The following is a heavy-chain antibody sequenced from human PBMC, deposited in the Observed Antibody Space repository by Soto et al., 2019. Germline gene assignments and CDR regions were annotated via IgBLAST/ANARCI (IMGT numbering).Heavy chain of an antibody. Sequence: QVQLVQSGAEVKKPGSSVKVSCKASGGTFSSYAISWVRQAPGQGLEWMGGIIPIFGTANYAQKFQGRVTITADESTSTAYMELSSLRSEDTAVYYGARDRGYSGYDPRTQYYGMDVWGQGTTVTVSS. CDR1: GGTFSSYA. CDR3: ARDRGYSGYDPRTQYYGMDV. D-gene: IGHD5-12*01. J-gene: IGHJ6*02. V-gene: IGHV1-69*01. CDR2: IIPIFGTA.